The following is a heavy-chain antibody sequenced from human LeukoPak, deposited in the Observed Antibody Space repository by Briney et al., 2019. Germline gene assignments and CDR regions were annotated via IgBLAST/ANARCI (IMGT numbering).Heavy chain of an antibody. CDR2: ISGSGGST. CDR3: AKGGGIVVVPAGDYFDY. CDR1: GFTFSSYA. J-gene: IGHJ4*02. Sequence: GGSLRLSCAASGFTFSSYAMSWVRQAPGKGLEWVSTISGSGGSTYYADSVKGRFTISRDNSKNTLYLQMNSLRAEDTAVYYCAKGGGIVVVPAGDYFDYWGQGTLVTVSS. V-gene: IGHV3-23*01. D-gene: IGHD2-2*01.